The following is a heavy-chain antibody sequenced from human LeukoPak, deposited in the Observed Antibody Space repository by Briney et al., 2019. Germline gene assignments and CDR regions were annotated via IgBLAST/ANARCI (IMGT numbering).Heavy chain of an antibody. CDR3: ARVAAAYYFDY. CDR1: GGSFSGYY. CDR2: IYYSGST. D-gene: IGHD6-13*01. V-gene: IGHV4-59*01. J-gene: IGHJ4*02. Sequence: PSETLSLTCAVYGGSFSGYYWSWIRQPPGKGLEWIGYIYYSGSTNYNPSLKSRVTISVDTSKNQFSLKLSSVTAADTAVYYCARVAAAYYFDYWGQGTLVTVSS.